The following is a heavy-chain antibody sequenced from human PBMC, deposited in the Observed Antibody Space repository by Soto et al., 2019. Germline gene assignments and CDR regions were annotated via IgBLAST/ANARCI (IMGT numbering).Heavy chain of an antibody. D-gene: IGHD6-6*01. J-gene: IGHJ3*02. Sequence: GGSLRLSCAASGFTFSSYSMNWVRQAPGKGLEWVSSISSSSSYIYYADSVKGRFTISRDNAKNSLYLQMNSLRAEDTAVYYCAREQEGLVGAFDIWGQGTMVTVSS. CDR2: ISSSSSYI. V-gene: IGHV3-21*01. CDR3: AREQEGLVGAFDI. CDR1: GFTFSSYS.